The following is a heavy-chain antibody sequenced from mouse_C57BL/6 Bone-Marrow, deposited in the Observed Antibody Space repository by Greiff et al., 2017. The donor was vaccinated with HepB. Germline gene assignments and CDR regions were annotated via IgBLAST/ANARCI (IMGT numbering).Heavy chain of an antibody. J-gene: IGHJ2*01. D-gene: IGHD1-1*02. CDR2: IDPSDSYT. CDR3: ARSSYGPLGY. V-gene: IGHV1-50*01. CDR1: GYTFTSYW. Sequence: VQLQQSGAELVKPGASVKLSCKASGYTFTSYWMQWVKQRPGQGLEWIGEIDPSDSYTNYNQKFKGKATLTVDTSSSTAYMQLSSLTSEDSAVYYCARSSYGPLGYWGQGTTLTVSS.